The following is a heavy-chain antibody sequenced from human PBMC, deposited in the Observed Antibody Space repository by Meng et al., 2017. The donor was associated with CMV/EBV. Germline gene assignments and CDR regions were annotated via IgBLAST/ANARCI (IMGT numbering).Heavy chain of an antibody. D-gene: IGHD3-22*01. CDR3: ARLYDSSGYYLGYFNY. J-gene: IGHJ4*02. CDR2: IYWDDDK. Sequence: QIPLKESCPTPVKPTQTLTLTCTFSGFSLSTSGVGVGWIRQPPGKALEWLALIYWDDDKRYSPSLKSRLTITKDTSKNQVVLTMTNMDPVDTATYYCARLYDSSGYYLGYFNYWGQGTLVTVSS. CDR1: GFSLSTSGVG. V-gene: IGHV2-5*02.